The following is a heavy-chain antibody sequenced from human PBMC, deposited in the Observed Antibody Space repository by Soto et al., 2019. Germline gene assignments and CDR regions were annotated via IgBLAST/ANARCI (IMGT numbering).Heavy chain of an antibody. V-gene: IGHV3-11*04. CDR3: ARDWDIVILSVPIPNYNYGMDV. CDR2: ISSRSDTL. J-gene: IGHJ6*02. Sequence: PGGSLRLSCTASGFIFSNYYMSWIRQAPGKGLEWVSYISSRSDTLYYADSVKGRFTISRDNAKNSVYLQVNNLRDEDTAVYYCARDWDIVILSVPIPNYNYGMDVWGQGTTVTVSS. D-gene: IGHD2-15*01. CDR1: GFIFSNYY.